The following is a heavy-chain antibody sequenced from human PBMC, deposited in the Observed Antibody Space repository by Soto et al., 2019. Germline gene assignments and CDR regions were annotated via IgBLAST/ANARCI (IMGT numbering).Heavy chain of an antibody. CDR2: ISYDGSNK. V-gene: IGHV3-30-3*01. CDR3: ARDGGRGDYYYGMDV. Sequence: GGSLRLSCAASGFTFSSYAMHWVRQAPGKGLEWVAVISYDGSNKYYADSVKGRFTISRDNSKNTLYLQMNSLRAEDTAVYYCARDGGRGDYYYGMDVWGQGTTVTVSS. J-gene: IGHJ6*02. CDR1: GFTFSSYA. D-gene: IGHD3-16*01.